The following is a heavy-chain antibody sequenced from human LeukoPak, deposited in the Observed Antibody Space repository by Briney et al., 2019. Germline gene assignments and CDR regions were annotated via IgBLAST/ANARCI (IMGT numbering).Heavy chain of an antibody. Sequence: PGGSLRLSCAASGFTFAIHSMIWVRQAPGKGLEWVSSISSGSSFIYYGDSVKGRFTISRDNAKNSLYLQMNTLRVEDTALYYCARPLDIMTGSDVYYYYGMDVWGKGTTVTVSS. CDR3: ARPLDIMTGSDVYYYYGMDV. CDR2: ISSGSSFI. J-gene: IGHJ6*04. D-gene: IGHD3-9*01. V-gene: IGHV3-21*01. CDR1: GFTFAIHS.